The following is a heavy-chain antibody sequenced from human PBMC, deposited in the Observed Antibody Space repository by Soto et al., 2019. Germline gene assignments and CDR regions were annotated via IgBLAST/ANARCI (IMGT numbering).Heavy chain of an antibody. J-gene: IGHJ5*02. CDR2: IYWNLDK. D-gene: IGHD3-3*02. V-gene: IGHV2-5*01. CDR1: RFSLSTSGGG. Sequence: SGPTLVNPTQTLTLTCTFSRFSLSTSGGGVGWIRQPPGMAWEVLALIYWNLDKGYNPSLKSRINNSTYTFKNHVVIIMTSMDPVINVRYCCEHICIIGYPDVSWFDPWGQRTLVLV. CDR3: EHICIIGYPDVSWFDP.